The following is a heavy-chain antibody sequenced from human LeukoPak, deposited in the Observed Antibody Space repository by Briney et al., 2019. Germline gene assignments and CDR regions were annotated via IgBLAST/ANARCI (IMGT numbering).Heavy chain of an antibody. D-gene: IGHD1-26*01. Sequence: PEASVTVSCKVSGYTLTELSMHWVRQAPGKGLEWMGGFDPEDGETIYAQKFQGRVTMTEDTSTDTAYMELSSLRSEDTAVYYCATYQPSIVGAAPFDYWGQGTLVTVSS. V-gene: IGHV1-24*01. CDR2: FDPEDGET. J-gene: IGHJ4*02. CDR3: ATYQPSIVGAAPFDY. CDR1: GYTLTELS.